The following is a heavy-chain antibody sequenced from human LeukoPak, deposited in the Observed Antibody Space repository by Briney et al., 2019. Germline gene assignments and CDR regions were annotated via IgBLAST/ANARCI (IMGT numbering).Heavy chain of an antibody. CDR2: ISYDGSNK. Sequence: GGSLRLSCAASGFTFSSYAMHWVRQAPGKGLEWVAVISYDGSNKYYADSVKGRFTISRDNSKNTLYLQMNSLRAEDTAVYYCAKDCISYSSSWYRITRSAGWFDPWGQGTLVTVSS. J-gene: IGHJ5*02. CDR1: GFTFSSYA. V-gene: IGHV3-30*04. CDR3: AKDCISYSSSWYRITRSAGWFDP. D-gene: IGHD6-13*01.